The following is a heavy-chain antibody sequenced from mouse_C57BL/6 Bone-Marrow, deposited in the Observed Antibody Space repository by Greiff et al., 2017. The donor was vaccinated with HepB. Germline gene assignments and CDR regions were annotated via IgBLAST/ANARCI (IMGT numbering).Heavy chain of an antibody. CDR3: ARRYYYGSSYWYFDV. J-gene: IGHJ1*03. CDR2: IDPSDSYT. CDR1: GYTFTSYW. V-gene: IGHV1-50*01. Sequence: VQLQQPGAELVKPGASVKLSCKASGYTFTSYWMQWVKQRPGQGLEWIGEIDPSDSYTNYNQKFKGKATLTVDTSSSPAYMQLRSLTSEDSAVYYCARRYYYGSSYWYFDVWGTGTTVTVSS. D-gene: IGHD1-1*01.